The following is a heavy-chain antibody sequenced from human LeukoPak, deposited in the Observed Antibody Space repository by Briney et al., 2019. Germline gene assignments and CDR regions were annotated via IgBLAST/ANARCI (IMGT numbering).Heavy chain of an antibody. CDR1: GFAFSTYA. CDR2: MSNDGSNK. D-gene: IGHD6-19*01. J-gene: IGHJ4*02. CDR3: ATMEGIAVAARSYYFDY. Sequence: PGGSLRLSCAASGFAFSTYAMHWVRQAPGKGLEWVAVMSNDGSNKYYADSVKGRFTISRDNSQNALYLQMNSLRADDTAVYYCATMEGIAVAARSYYFDYWGQGTLVTVSS. V-gene: IGHV3-30*04.